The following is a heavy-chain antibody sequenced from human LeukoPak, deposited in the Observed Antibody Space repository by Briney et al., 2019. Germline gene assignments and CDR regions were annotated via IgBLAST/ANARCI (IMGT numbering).Heavy chain of an antibody. J-gene: IGHJ3*02. CDR2: ISAYNGNT. V-gene: IGHV1-18*01. CDR1: GYTFTSYG. Sequence: GASVKVSCKASGYTFTSYGISWVRQAPGQGLEWMGWISAYNGNTNYAQKFQGRVTMTRDKSTSTVYMELSSLRSEDTAVYYCARVESWEHSGSSQDAFDIWGQGTMVTVSS. D-gene: IGHD1-26*01. CDR3: ARVESWEHSGSSQDAFDI.